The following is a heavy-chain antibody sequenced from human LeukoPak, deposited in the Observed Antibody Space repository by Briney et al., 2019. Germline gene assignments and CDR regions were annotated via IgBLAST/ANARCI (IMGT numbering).Heavy chain of an antibody. CDR3: ARAGIYDSSGYYYDY. Sequence: SETLSLTCTVSGGSISSSSYYWGWIRQPPGKGLEWIGSIYYSGSTYYNPSLKIRVTISVDTSKNQFSLKLSSVTAADTAVYYCARAGIYDSSGYYYDYWGQGTLVTVSS. CDR2: IYYSGST. CDR1: GGSISSSSYY. V-gene: IGHV4-39*01. J-gene: IGHJ4*02. D-gene: IGHD3-22*01.